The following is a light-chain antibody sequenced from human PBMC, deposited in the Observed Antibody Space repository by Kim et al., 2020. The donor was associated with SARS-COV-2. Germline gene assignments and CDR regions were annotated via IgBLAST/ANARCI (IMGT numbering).Light chain of an antibody. CDR2: RNN. CDR3: STWDISLRTWV. CDR1: SNTVGNRG. J-gene: IGLJ3*02. Sequence: PTATLTGPGRSNTVGNRGAAWLQQHQGLPPKRLSYRNNSRPSGISERFSASRSGNTASLTIAGLQPEDEADYYCSTWDISLRTWVFGGGTKLTVL. V-gene: IGLV10-54*04.